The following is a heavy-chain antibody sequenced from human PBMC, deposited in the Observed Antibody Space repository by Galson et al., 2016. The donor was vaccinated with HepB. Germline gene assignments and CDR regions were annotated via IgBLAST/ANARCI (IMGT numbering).Heavy chain of an antibody. V-gene: IGHV1-69*13. CDR1: GGTFSNYA. CDR3: ARDRSSGWFDSSDI. D-gene: IGHD6-19*01. CDR2: IIPALETT. Sequence: SVKVSCKASGGTFSNYAISWVRQAPGQGLEWMGGIIPALETTNYAQRFQGRVTMTADEATNTVYMELSSLTSEDTAVYYCARDRSSGWFDSSDIWGQGTMVTVSS. J-gene: IGHJ3*02.